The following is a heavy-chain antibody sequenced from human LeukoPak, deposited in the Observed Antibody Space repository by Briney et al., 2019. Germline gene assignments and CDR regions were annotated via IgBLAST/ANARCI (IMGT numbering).Heavy chain of an antibody. CDR3: ARASSATVTGVYFDY. Sequence: AASVKVSCKASGYTFTDYYLHWVRQAPGHGLEWMGWINPKTGVTKYAQNFQGRVTMTRDTSINTAYMEVSRLRSEDTAVYYCARASSATVTGVYFDYWGQGTLVTVSS. CDR1: GYTFTDYY. CDR2: INPKTGVT. D-gene: IGHD4-17*01. J-gene: IGHJ4*02. V-gene: IGHV1-2*02.